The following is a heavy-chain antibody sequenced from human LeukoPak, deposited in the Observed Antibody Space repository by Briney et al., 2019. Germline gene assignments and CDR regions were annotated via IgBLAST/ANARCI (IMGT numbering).Heavy chain of an antibody. Sequence: PGGSLRLSCAAPGFTFSSYSMNSVRQAPGKGLEWVSYISSSSSTVYYADSVKGRFTISRDNAKNSLYLQMNSLRAEDTAVYYCAREGCSGGSCCSGVNWFDPWGQGTLVTVSS. CDR2: ISSSSSTV. D-gene: IGHD2-15*01. V-gene: IGHV3-48*04. CDR3: AREGCSGGSCCSGVNWFDP. CDR1: GFTFSSYS. J-gene: IGHJ5*02.